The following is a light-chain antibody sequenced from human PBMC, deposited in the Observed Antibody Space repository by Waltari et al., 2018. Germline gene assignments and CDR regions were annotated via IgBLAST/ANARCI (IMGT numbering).Light chain of an antibody. Sequence: QQRPGKAPKLMIYDVSYRPSGISSRFSGSKSGSTASLTIYGLQAEDEADYYCSSFTSASTVGVIFGGGTKLTVL. CDR2: DVS. V-gene: IGLV2-14*03. CDR3: SSFTSASTVGVI. J-gene: IGLJ2*01.